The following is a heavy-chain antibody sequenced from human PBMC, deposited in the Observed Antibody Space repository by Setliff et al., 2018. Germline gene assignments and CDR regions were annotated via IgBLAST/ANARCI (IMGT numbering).Heavy chain of an antibody. J-gene: IGHJ4*01. V-gene: IGHV4-39*07. D-gene: IGHD3-3*01. CDR1: GDSIRSSRYY. CDR3: RFWSGYYKNDY. CDR2: IYSSGNT. Sequence: TLSLTCTVSGDSIRSSRYYWGWIRQPPGKGLEWIGSIYSSGNTYYNPSLKRRVTISVDTTKNQFSLQLNSVTAADTAVYYCRFWSGYYKNDYWGQGTLVTVSS.